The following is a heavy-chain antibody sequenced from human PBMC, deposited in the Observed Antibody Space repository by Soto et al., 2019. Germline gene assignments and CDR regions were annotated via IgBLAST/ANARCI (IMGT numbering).Heavy chain of an antibody. CDR2: INHSGST. CDR3: ASRYYGSWIRHSWFDP. D-gene: IGHD3-10*01. V-gene: IGHV4-34*01. Sequence: QVQLQQWGAGLLKPSETLSLTCAVYGGSFSGYYWSWIRQPPGKGLEWMGEINHSGSTNYNPSLKGRVTISVDTSKNQFSLKLSSVTAAHTAVYYCASRYYGSWIRHSWFDPWGQGTLVTVSS. J-gene: IGHJ5*02. CDR1: GGSFSGYY.